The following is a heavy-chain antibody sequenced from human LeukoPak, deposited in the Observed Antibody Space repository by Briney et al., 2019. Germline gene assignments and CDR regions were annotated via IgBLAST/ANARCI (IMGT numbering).Heavy chain of an antibody. CDR2: IYSGGST. Sequence: GGSLRLSCAVSGFTVSYNYMSWVRQAPGKGLEXVSVIYSGGSTYYADSVKGRFTISRDNSKNTLFLQMNSLRAEDTAVYYCARDALGNYDTSGYLGYWGQGTLVTVSS. J-gene: IGHJ4*02. CDR1: GFTVSYNY. D-gene: IGHD3-22*01. V-gene: IGHV3-53*01. CDR3: ARDALGNYDTSGYLGY.